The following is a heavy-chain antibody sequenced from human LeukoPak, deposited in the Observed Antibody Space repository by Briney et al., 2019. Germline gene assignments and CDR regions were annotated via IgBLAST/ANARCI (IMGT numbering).Heavy chain of an antibody. CDR2: IYHGGST. CDR1: RVSISSYY. V-gene: IGHV4-59*01. Sequence: SETLSLTCIVSRVSISSYYWSWIRQPPGKGLEWIGYIYHGGSTNYNPSLKSRVTIPGDTSKNKFFLNLSSVTAADTAMYYCARGRYYYDSSGYPYNWFDPWGQGTLVTVSS. CDR3: ARGRYYYDSSGYPYNWFDP. J-gene: IGHJ5*02. D-gene: IGHD3-22*01.